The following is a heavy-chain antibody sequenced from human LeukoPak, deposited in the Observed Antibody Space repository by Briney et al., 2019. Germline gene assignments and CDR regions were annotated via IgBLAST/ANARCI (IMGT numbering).Heavy chain of an antibody. Sequence: ASVKVSCKASGYTFTSYDINWVRQATGQGLEWMGWMNPNSGNTGYAQKFQGRVTITRNTSIGTAYMELSSLRSEDTAVYYCASYGSEGDYFDYWGQGTLVTVSS. CDR2: MNPNSGNT. CDR1: GYTFTSYD. V-gene: IGHV1-8*03. CDR3: ASYGSEGDYFDY. J-gene: IGHJ4*02. D-gene: IGHD3-10*01.